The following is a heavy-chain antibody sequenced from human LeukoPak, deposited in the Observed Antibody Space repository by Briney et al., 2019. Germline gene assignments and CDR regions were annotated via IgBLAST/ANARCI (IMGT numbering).Heavy chain of an antibody. V-gene: IGHV3-21*01. D-gene: IGHD6-13*01. CDR2: ISSSTYI. Sequence: GGSLRLSCTASGFIFNSYHMNWVRQAPGKGLEWVSSISSSTYIYYADSVKGRFTISRDNAKNSLYLQMNSLRAEDTAVYYCARISAAAVEPWGKGTTVTISS. CDR1: GFIFNSYH. J-gene: IGHJ6*04. CDR3: ARISAAAVEP.